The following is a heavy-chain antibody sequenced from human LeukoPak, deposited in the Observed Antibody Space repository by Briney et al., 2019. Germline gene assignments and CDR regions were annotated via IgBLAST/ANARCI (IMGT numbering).Heavy chain of an antibody. CDR1: GFTFRSYA. CDR2: ISYSGGST. Sequence: GGSLRLSCAASGFTFRSYAMTWVRQAPGKGLEWVSGISYSGGSTYYADSVKGRFTVSRDNSKNTLYLQMNSLRAEDTAVYYCARGGYCSSTSCYASFDYWGQGTLVTVSS. CDR3: ARGGYCSSTSCYASFDY. J-gene: IGHJ4*02. V-gene: IGHV3-23*01. D-gene: IGHD2-2*01.